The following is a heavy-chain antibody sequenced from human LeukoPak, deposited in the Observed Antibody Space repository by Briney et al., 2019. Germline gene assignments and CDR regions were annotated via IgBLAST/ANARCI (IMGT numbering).Heavy chain of an antibody. V-gene: IGHV1-69*13. CDR3: ARSGVVTAMVLVLYYFDY. J-gene: IGHJ4*02. D-gene: IGHD5-18*01. CDR2: IISIFGTA. Sequence: ASVKVSCKASGYTFTSYYVHWVRQAPGQGLEWMGGIISIFGTANYAQKFQGRVTITADESTSTAYMELSSLRSEDTAVYYCARSGVVTAMVLVLYYFDYWGQGTLVTVSS. CDR1: GYTFTSYY.